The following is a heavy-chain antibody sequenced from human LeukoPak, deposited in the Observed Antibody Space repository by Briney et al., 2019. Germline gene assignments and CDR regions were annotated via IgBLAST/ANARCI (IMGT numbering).Heavy chain of an antibody. Sequence: GGSLRLSCAASGFTFSSYAMSWVRQAPGKGLEWVSAISGSGGSTYYADSVKGRFTISRDNAKNSLYLQMNSLRAEDTAVYYCARDSYGDYVPYFDYWGQGTLVTVSS. J-gene: IGHJ4*02. CDR1: GFTFSSYA. V-gene: IGHV3-23*01. CDR2: ISGSGGST. CDR3: ARDSYGDYVPYFDY. D-gene: IGHD4-17*01.